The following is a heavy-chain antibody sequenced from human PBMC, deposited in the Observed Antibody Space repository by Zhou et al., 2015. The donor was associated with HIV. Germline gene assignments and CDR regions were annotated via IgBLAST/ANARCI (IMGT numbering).Heavy chain of an antibody. CDR3: ARGREDNWNSPPRNDY. CDR2: INSNSGDT. J-gene: IGHJ4*02. CDR1: VYTFSGYY. D-gene: IGHD1-7*01. V-gene: IGHV1-2*02. Sequence: QVQLVQSGAEVKKPGASVKVSCKASVYTFSGYYMHWVRQAPGQGLEWMGWINSNSGDTNYAQKFQGRVTMTRNTSVSTAYMELSSLKSEDTAVYYCARGREDNWNSPPRNDYWGQGTLVTVSS.